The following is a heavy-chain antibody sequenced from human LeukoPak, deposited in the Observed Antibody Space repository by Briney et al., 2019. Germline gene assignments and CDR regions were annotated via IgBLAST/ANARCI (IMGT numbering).Heavy chain of an antibody. CDR3: ARGAVAGANFDY. Sequence: GGSLRLSCAASGFTFSSYWMSWVRQAPGKGLEWVANIKQDESEKYYVDSVKGRFTISRDNAKKTLYLQMDSLRAEDTAVYYCARGAVAGANFDYWGLGTLVTVSS. CDR2: IKQDESEK. CDR1: GFTFSSYW. J-gene: IGHJ4*02. V-gene: IGHV3-7*01. D-gene: IGHD1-26*01.